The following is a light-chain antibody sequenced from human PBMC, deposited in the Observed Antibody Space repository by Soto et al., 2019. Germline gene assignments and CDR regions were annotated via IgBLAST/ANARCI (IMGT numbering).Light chain of an antibody. J-gene: IGLJ2*01. CDR2: EVS. Sequence: SALTQPPSASGSPGQSVTISCTGTSSDIGTYNCVSWYQQHPGKAPKLMIYEVSKRPSGVPDRFSGSKSGNAASLTISGLQADDEADYYCSSYAGSSNFVVFGGGTKLTVL. V-gene: IGLV2-8*01. CDR1: SSDIGTYNC. CDR3: SSYAGSSNFVV.